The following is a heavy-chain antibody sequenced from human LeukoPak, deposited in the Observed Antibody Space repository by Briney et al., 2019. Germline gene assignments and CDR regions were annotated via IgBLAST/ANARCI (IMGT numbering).Heavy chain of an antibody. Sequence: PSETLSLTCAVYGGSFSGYYWSWIRQPPGKGLEWIGEINHSGSTNYNPSLKSRVTISVDTSKNQFSLKLSSVTAADTAVYYCASANVEMAPFDYWGQGTLVTVSS. CDR3: ASANVEMAPFDY. V-gene: IGHV4-34*01. CDR1: GGSFSGYY. D-gene: IGHD5-24*01. J-gene: IGHJ4*02. CDR2: INHSGST.